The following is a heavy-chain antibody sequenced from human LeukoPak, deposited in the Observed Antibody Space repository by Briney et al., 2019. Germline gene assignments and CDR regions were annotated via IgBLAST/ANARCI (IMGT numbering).Heavy chain of an antibody. CDR3: ARVGSSWYGWFDP. CDR1: GHTFTGYY. J-gene: IGHJ5*02. CDR2: ISAYNGNT. V-gene: IGHV1-18*04. D-gene: IGHD6-13*01. Sequence: ASVKVSCKTSGHTFTGYYMHWVRQAPGQGLEWMGWISAYNGNTNYAQKLQGRVTMTTDASTSTAYMELRSLRSDDTAVYYCARVGSSWYGWFDPWGQGTLVTVSS.